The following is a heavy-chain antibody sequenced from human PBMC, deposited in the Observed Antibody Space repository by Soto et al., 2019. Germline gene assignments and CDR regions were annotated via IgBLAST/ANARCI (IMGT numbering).Heavy chain of an antibody. Sequence: EVQVVESGGGLVQPGGSLRLSCAASGFTFSTYSMNWVRQAPGKGLEWVSYISSTGNTIYYPDSVKGRFTISRDTAKKSLYLQMDNLKAEDTALFYWSKSCYLDFRGQGNLV. J-gene: IGHJ4*02. CDR3: SKSCYLDF. V-gene: IGHV3-48*01. CDR1: GFTFSTYS. CDR2: ISSTGNTI.